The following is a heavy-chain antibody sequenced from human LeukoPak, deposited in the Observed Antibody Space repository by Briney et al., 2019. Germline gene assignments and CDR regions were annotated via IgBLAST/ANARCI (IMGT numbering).Heavy chain of an antibody. CDR3: AREESGSYVDY. J-gene: IGHJ4*02. V-gene: IGHV3-30-3*01. D-gene: IGHD1-26*01. CDR1: GFTFSSYA. CDR2: ISYDGSNK. Sequence: GGSLRLSCAASGFTFSSYAMHWVRQAPAKGLEWVAVISYDGSNKYYADSVKGRFTISRDNSKNTLYLQMNIPRAEDTAVYYCAREESGSYVDYWGQGTLVTVSS.